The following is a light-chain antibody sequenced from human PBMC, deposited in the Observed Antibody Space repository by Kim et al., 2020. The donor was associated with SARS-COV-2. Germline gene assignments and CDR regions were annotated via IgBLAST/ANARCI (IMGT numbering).Light chain of an antibody. CDR1: KLGDKY. V-gene: IGLV3-1*01. J-gene: IGLJ2*01. CDR3: QAWDSSTAV. Sequence: VSPGQTASITCSGDKLGDKYACWYQQKPGQSPVLVIYQDSKRHSGIPERFSGSNSGNTATLTISGTQAMDEADYYCQAWDSSTAVFGGGTQLTVL. CDR2: QDS.